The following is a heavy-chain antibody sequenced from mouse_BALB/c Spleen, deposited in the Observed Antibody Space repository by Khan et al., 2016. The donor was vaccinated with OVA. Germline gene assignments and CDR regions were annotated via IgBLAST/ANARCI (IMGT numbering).Heavy chain of an antibody. CDR3: VKISDGNYAWFAY. J-gene: IGHJ3*01. Sequence: EVQLQESGAELVKPGASVKLSCTASGFNIKDTYMHWVKQRPEQGLEWIGRIDPANGNTKYDPKFQGKATITADTSSNTAYLQLSSLTSEDTADYYCVKISDGNYAWFAYWSQGTLVTVSA. V-gene: IGHV14-3*02. CDR2: IDPANGNT. CDR1: GFNIKDTY. D-gene: IGHD2-1*01.